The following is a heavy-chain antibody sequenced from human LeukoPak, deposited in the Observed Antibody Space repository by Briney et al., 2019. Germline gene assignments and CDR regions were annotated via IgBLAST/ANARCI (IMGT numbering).Heavy chain of an antibody. D-gene: IGHD1-26*01. CDR3: AKGSIVWALGYFDY. CDR2: INWNGGST. J-gene: IGHJ4*02. V-gene: IGHV3-20*04. CDR1: GFTFDDYG. Sequence: GGSLRLSCAASGFTFDDYGMSWVRQAPGKGLEWVSGINWNGGSTGYADSVKGRFTISRDNSKNTLYLQMNSLRAEDTAVYYCAKGSIVWALGYFDYWGQGTLVTVSS.